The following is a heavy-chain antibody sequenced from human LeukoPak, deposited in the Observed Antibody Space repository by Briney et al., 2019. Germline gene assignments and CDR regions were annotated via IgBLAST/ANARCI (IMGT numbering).Heavy chain of an antibody. J-gene: IGHJ4*02. CDR2: IYPGDSDT. CDR1: GYSFSNYW. V-gene: IGHV5-51*01. Sequence: GESLKISCKGSGYSFSNYWIGWVRQMPGKGLEWMGIIYPGDSDTRYSPSFQGQVTISAGKSIRTAYLQWSSLKASDTAIYYCARRSAVARFDYWGQGTLVTVSS. CDR3: ARRSAVARFDY. D-gene: IGHD6-19*01.